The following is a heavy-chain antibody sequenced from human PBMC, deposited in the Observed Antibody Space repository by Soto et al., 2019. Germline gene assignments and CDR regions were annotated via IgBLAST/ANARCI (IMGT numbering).Heavy chain of an antibody. J-gene: IGHJ3*02. CDR3: ARSPGYYDSSGYYSSAFDI. Sequence: EVQLVESGGGLVQPGGSLRLSCAASGFTFSSYDMHWVRQATGKGLEWVSAIGTAGDTYYPGSVKGRFTISRENAKNSLYIQMNSLRAEDTAVYYCARSPGYYDSSGYYSSAFDIWGQGTMVTVSS. D-gene: IGHD3-22*01. CDR2: IGTAGDT. CDR1: GFTFSSYD. V-gene: IGHV3-13*01.